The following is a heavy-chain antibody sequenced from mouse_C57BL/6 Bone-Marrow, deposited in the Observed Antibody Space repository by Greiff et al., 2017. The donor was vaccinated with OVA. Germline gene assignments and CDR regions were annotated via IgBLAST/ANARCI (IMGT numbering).Heavy chain of an antibody. J-gene: IGHJ4*01. CDR3: AREGIITTVVATGAMDY. Sequence: VQLQQPGAELVKPGASVKLSCKASGYTFTSYWMQWVKQRPGQGLEWIGGIDPSDSYTNYNQKFKGKATLTVDTSSSTAYMQLSSLTSEDSAVYYCAREGIITTVVATGAMDYWGQGTSVTVSS. D-gene: IGHD1-1*01. V-gene: IGHV1-50*01. CDR1: GYTFTSYW. CDR2: IDPSDSYT.